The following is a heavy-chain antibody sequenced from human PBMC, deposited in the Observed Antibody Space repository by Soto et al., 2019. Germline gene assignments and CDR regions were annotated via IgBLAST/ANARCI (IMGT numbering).Heavy chain of an antibody. CDR3: ARAITGTRGYYYGVDV. CDR1: GASINGGGYY. Sequence: QVQLQESGPGLVKPSQTLSLTCSVSGASINGGGYYWSWIRQHPGKGLEWIGHIYYTGNTYYNPSLKSRISISADTSKNQFSLRLISVTAADTAVYYCARAITGTRGYYYGVDVWGQGTTVTVSS. J-gene: IGHJ6*02. CDR2: IYYTGNT. D-gene: IGHD1-20*01. V-gene: IGHV4-31*03.